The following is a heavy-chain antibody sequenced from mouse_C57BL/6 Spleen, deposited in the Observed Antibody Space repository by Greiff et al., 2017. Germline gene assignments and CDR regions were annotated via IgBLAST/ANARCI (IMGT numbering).Heavy chain of an antibody. D-gene: IGHD1-1*01. CDR2: IHPNSGST. Sequence: VQLQQPGAELVKPGASVKLSCKASGYTFTSYWMHWVKQRPGQGLEWIGMIHPNSGSTNYNEKFKSKATLTVDKSSSTAYMQLSSLTSEDSAVYYCARSGNYYGSSYLAWFAYWGQGTLVTVSA. CDR3: ARSGNYYGSSYLAWFAY. V-gene: IGHV1-64*01. CDR1: GYTFTSYW. J-gene: IGHJ3*01.